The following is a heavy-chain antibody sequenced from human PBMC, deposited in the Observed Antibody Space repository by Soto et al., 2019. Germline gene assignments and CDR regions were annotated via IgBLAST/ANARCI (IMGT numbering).Heavy chain of an antibody. CDR1: GGSISSSDFY. CDR2: IYYSGTS. Sequence: SETLSLTCTVSGGSISSSDFYWGWIRQPPGKGLEWIGSIYYSGTSYYSPSLKSRVTISVDTSKNQFSLKLTSVTAADTAVYYCARSPYIWGSYRYTGGYFDYWGQGTLVTVSS. V-gene: IGHV4-39*01. J-gene: IGHJ4*02. D-gene: IGHD3-16*02. CDR3: ARSPYIWGSYRYTGGYFDY.